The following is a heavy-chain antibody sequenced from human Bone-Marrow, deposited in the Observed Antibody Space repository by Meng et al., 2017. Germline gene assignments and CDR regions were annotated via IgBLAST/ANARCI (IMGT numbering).Heavy chain of an antibody. CDR2: INTNTGNP. Sequence: ASVKVSCKASGYTFTSYAMNWVRQAPGQGLEWMGWINTNTGNPTYAQGFTGRFVFSLDTSVSTAYLQLSSLKAEDTAVYYCAILAEHQLALFDYWGQGTLVTVSS. CDR1: GYTFTSYA. D-gene: IGHD6-13*01. V-gene: IGHV7-4-1*02. J-gene: IGHJ4*02. CDR3: AILAEHQLALFDY.